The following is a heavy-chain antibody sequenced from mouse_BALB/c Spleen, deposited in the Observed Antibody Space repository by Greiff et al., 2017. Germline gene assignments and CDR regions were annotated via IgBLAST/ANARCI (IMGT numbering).Heavy chain of an antibody. CDR2: ISYSGST. Sequence: EVKLMESGPGLVKPSQSLSLTCTVTGYSITSDYAWNWIRQFPGNKLEWMGYISYSGSTSYNPSLKSRISITRDTSKNQFFLQLNSVTTEDTATYYCARSYDYYYAMDYWGQGTSVTVSS. J-gene: IGHJ4*01. CDR3: ARSYDYYYAMDY. D-gene: IGHD2-4*01. V-gene: IGHV3-2*02. CDR1: GYSITSDYA.